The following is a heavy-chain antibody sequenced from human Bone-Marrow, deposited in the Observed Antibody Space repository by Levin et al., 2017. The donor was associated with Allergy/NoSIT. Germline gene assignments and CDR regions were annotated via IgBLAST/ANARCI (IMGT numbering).Heavy chain of an antibody. CDR3: ARQLVGTISAFDI. V-gene: IGHV7-4-1*02. CDR1: GYTFSSDA. J-gene: IGHJ3*02. CDR2: IDTNTANP. D-gene: IGHD5-12*01. Sequence: SGESLKISCKASGYTFSSDAMNWVRQAPGQGLEWMGWIDTNTANPTYAQDFTGRFVFSLDTSVSTAYLQINSLKAEDTAMYYCARQLVGTISAFDIWGQGTMVTVSS.